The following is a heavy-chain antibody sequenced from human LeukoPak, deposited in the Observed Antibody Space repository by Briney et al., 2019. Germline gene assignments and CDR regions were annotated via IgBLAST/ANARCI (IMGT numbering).Heavy chain of an antibody. CDR2: IYTSGST. CDR1: GGSISTGSYY. J-gene: IGHJ5*02. CDR3: ARDRDYYDIPQGWFDP. D-gene: IGHD3-22*01. V-gene: IGHV4-61*02. Sequence: SQTLSLTCTVSGGSISTGSYYWSWIRQPAGKGLEWIGRIYTSGSTNYNPSLKSRVTISVDTSKNQFSLKLSSVTAADTAVYYCARDRDYYDIPQGWFDPWGQGTLVTVSS.